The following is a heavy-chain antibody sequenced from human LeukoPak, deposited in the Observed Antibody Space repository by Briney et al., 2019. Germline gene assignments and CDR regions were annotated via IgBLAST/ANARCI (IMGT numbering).Heavy chain of an antibody. V-gene: IGHV3-30-3*01. CDR1: GFTFSSYA. CDR3: ARELYYDNGGGAFDI. Sequence: GGSLRLSCAASGFTFSSYAMHWVRQAPGKGLEWVAVISYDGSNKYYADSVKGRFTISRDNSKNTLYPQMNSLRAEDTAVYYCARELYYDNGGGAFDIWGQGTMVTVSS. D-gene: IGHD3-9*01. CDR2: ISYDGSNK. J-gene: IGHJ3*02.